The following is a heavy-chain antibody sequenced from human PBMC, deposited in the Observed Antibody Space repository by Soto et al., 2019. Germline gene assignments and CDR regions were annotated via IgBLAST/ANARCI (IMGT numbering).Heavy chain of an antibody. CDR2: ISSSSSTI. J-gene: IGHJ6*04. CDR3: ARARLNIVGMDV. V-gene: IGHV3-48*01. CDR1: GFTFSSYS. Sequence: PGGSLRLSCAASGFTFSSYSMNWVRQAPGKGLEWVSYISSSSSTIYYADSVKGRFTISRDNAKNSLYLQMNSLRAEDTAVYYCARARLNIVGMDVWGKGTTVTVSS. D-gene: IGHD2-15*01.